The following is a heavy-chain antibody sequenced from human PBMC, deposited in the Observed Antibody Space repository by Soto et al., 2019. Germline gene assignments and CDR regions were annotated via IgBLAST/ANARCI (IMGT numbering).Heavy chain of an antibody. J-gene: IGHJ5*02. CDR1: GGSISSSSYY. Sequence: QLQLQESGPGLVKPSETLSLTCPVSGGSISSSSYYWGWIRQPPGKGLEWIGSCYYSGSTYYNPSLKSGVTISVDTSKNQFSLKRGSVTAADTAGYYCAGQGGGDWFDPWGQGTLVTVSS. V-gene: IGHV4-39*01. CDR2: CYYSGST. CDR3: AGQGGGDWFDP. D-gene: IGHD3-16*01.